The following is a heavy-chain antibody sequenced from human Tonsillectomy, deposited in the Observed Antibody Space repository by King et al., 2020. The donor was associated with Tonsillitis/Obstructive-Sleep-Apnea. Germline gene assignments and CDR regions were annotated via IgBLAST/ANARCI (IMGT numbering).Heavy chain of an antibody. CDR2: IVSDGSRP. CDR3: VRFNDGDFSHVFDV. J-gene: IGHJ3*01. CDR1: GFSFSLYW. V-gene: IGHV3-74*01. D-gene: IGHD4-17*01. Sequence: VQLVESGGGLVHPGGSLRLSCAASGFSFSLYWMHWVRQAPGKDLLWVSRIVSDGSRPAYSDAVQGRFTVSSDNAKNTLYLEMNSLRAEDTAVYYCVRFNDGDFSHVFDVWGQGTMVAVSS.